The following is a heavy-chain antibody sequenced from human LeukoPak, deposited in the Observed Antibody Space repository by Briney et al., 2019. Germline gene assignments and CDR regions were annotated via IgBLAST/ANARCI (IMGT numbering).Heavy chain of an antibody. V-gene: IGHV1-2*02. Sequence: SSVNVSCKPSGYTFTGYYMHWVRQAPGQGRDWMGWINPNKGGPNYAQKFQGRVTMTRGTAISTDYMELSRLRSDDTAVYYCAMCSSSLLINWFDTWGQGTLVTVSS. D-gene: IGHD6-6*01. CDR1: GYTFTGYY. CDR2: INPNKGGP. J-gene: IGHJ5*02. CDR3: AMCSSSLLINWFDT.